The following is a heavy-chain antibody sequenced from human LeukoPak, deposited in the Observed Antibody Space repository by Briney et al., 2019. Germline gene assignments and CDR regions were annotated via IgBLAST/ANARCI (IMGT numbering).Heavy chain of an antibody. CDR2: IIPIFGTA. CDR3: ARDFSSTGVGYFDL. D-gene: IGHD2-2*01. CDR1: GGTFSSYA. Sequence: SVKASCKASGGTFSSYAISWVRQAPGQGLEWMGGIIPIFGTANYAQKFQGRVTITTDESTSTAYMELSSLRSEDTAVYYCARDFSSTGVGYFDLWGRGTLVTVSS. V-gene: IGHV1-69*05. J-gene: IGHJ2*01.